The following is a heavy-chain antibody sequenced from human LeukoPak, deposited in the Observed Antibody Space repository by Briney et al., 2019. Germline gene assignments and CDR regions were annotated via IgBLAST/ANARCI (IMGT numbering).Heavy chain of an antibody. CDR2: IYYSGST. D-gene: IGHD6-6*01. V-gene: IGHV4-59*01. Sequence: SETLSLTCTVSGGSISSYYWSWIRQPPGKGLEWIGYIYYSGSTNYNPSRKSRVTISVDTSKNQFSLKLSSVTAADTAVYYCARDQGTYSSSSPPLSWGQGTLVTVSS. CDR3: ARDQGTYSSSSPPLS. CDR1: GGSISSYY. J-gene: IGHJ5*02.